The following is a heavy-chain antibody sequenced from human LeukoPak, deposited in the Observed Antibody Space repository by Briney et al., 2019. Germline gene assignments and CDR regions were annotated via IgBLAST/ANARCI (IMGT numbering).Heavy chain of an antibody. J-gene: IGHJ4*02. Sequence: PGGSLRLSCAASGFTFSSYGMHWVRQAPGKGLEWVAVIWYDGSNKYYADSVKGRFTIPRDNSKNTLYLQMNSLRAEDTAVYYCAKDSSSSFMDYWGQGTLVTVSS. CDR3: AKDSSSSFMDY. CDR1: GFTFSSYG. V-gene: IGHV3-33*06. D-gene: IGHD6-6*01. CDR2: IWYDGSNK.